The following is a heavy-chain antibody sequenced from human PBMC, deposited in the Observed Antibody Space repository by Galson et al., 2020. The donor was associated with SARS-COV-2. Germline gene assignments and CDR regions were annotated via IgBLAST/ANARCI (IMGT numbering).Heavy chain of an antibody. J-gene: IGHJ4*02. V-gene: IGHV3-9*01. Sequence: SLKISCAASGFAFDDYAMHWVRQAPGKGLEWVSGISWNSGSIGYADSVKGRFTISRDNAKNSLYLQMNSLRAEDTALYYCAKGSPLLYFGELKGFDYWGQGTLVTVSS. CDR1: GFAFDDYA. CDR3: AKGSPLLYFGELKGFDY. CDR2: ISWNSGSI. D-gene: IGHD3-10*01.